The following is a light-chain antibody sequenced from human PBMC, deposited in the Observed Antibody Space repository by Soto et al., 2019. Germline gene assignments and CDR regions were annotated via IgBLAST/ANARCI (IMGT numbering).Light chain of an antibody. CDR1: SSDVGGYNY. J-gene: IGLJ1*01. V-gene: IGLV2-8*01. Sequence: QPVLTQPPSASGSPGQSVAISCTGTSSDVGGYNYVSWYQQHPGKAPKLMIYEVNKRPSRVPDRFSGSKSGNTASLTVSGLQAEDEADYYCSSYAGSSNVFGTGTKLTVL. CDR2: EVN. CDR3: SSYAGSSNV.